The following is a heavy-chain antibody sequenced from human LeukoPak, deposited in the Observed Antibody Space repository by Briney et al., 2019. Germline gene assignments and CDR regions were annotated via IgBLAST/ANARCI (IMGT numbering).Heavy chain of an antibody. CDR1: GYTFTSYY. CDR2: INPSGGST. V-gene: IGHV1-46*01. Sequence: ASVKVSCKASGYTFTSYYMHWVRQAPGQGLEWMGIINPSGGSTSYAQKFQGRVTMTRDMSTSTVYMELSSLRSEDTAVYYCARDRGSGWSYYYYMDVWGKGPRSPSP. CDR3: ARDRGSGWSYYYYMDV. J-gene: IGHJ6*03. D-gene: IGHD6-19*01.